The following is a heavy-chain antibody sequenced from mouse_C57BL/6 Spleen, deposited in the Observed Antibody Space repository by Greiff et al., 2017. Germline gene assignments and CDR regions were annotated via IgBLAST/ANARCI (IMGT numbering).Heavy chain of an antibody. V-gene: IGHV5-6*02. Sequence: EVMLVESGGDLVKPGGSLKLSCAASGFTFSSYGMSWVRQTPDKRLEWVATISSGGSYTYYPDSVKGRFTISRDNAKNTLYLQMSSLKSEDTAMYYCARQADYCGSSYGWYFDVWGTGTTVTVSS. J-gene: IGHJ1*03. D-gene: IGHD1-1*01. CDR3: ARQADYCGSSYGWYFDV. CDR1: GFTFSSYG. CDR2: ISSGGSYT.